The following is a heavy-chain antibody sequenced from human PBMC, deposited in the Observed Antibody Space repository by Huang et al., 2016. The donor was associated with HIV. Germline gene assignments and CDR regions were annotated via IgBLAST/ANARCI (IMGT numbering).Heavy chain of an antibody. D-gene: IGHD2-15*01. J-gene: IGHJ5*02. V-gene: IGHV3-30*18. Sequence: QVQLVESGGGVVQPGTSLRLSCAASGFLFSNFGLHWVRQAPGKGLEWVAVISDDGRGDRYWECVKGRFTISRGNDKNTLAREMNRLRHDDTAVYYCAKEWRWFSDFDQWGQGTLVTVSS. CDR1: GFLFSNFG. CDR3: AKEWRWFSDFDQ. CDR2: ISDDGRGD.